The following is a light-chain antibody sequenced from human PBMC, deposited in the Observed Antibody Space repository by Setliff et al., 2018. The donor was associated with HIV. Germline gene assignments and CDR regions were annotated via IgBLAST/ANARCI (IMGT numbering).Light chain of an antibody. V-gene: IGLV2-14*03. CDR2: DVS. J-gene: IGLJ1*01. CDR1: SSDVGGYNY. CDR3: SSYTSSTPLYV. Sequence: QSALTQPASVSGSPGQSITISCTGTSSDVGGYNYVSWYQQHPGNAPKLMIYDVSNRPSGVSNRFSGSKSGNTASLAISGLQAEDEADYYCSSYTSSTPLYVFGTGTKVTVL.